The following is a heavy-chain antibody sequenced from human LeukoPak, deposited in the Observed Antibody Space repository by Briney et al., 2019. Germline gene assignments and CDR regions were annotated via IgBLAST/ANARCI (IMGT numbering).Heavy chain of an antibody. CDR3: ARDLKYCSSTSCSSAWFDP. Sequence: GGSLRLSCAASGFTFSDYYMSWIRQAPGKGLEWVSYISSSGSTIYYADSVKSRFTISRDNAKNSLYLQMNSLRAEDTAVYYCARDLKYCSSTSCSSAWFDPWGQGTLVTVSP. V-gene: IGHV3-11*01. CDR2: ISSSGSTI. J-gene: IGHJ5*02. D-gene: IGHD2-2*01. CDR1: GFTFSDYY.